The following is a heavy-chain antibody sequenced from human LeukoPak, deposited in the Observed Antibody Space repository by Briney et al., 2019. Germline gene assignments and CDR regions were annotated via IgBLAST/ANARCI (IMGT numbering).Heavy chain of an antibody. V-gene: IGHV4-34*01. CDR2: INHSGST. D-gene: IGHD5-24*01. CDR3: ARGGDGYIYNY. J-gene: IGHJ4*02. Sequence: GSLRLSCAASGFTVSSNYMSWIRQPPGKGLEWIGEINHSGSTNYNPSLKSRVTISVDTSKNQFSLKLSSVTAADTAVYYCARGGDGYIYNYWGQGTLVTVSS. CDR1: GFTVSSNY.